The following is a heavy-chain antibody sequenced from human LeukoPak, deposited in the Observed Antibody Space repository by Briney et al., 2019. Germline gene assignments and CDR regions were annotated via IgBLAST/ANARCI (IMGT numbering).Heavy chain of an antibody. J-gene: IGHJ4*02. CDR2: IYYSGST. V-gene: IGHV4-39*01. Sequence: PSETLSLTCTVSGGPLSSSSYYWGWIRQPPGKGLEWIGSIYYSGSTYYNPSLKSRVTISVDTSKNQFSLKLSSVTAADTAVYYCARKDSMDDFDYWGQGTLVTVSS. CDR1: GGPLSSSSYY. D-gene: IGHD4-11*01. CDR3: ARKDSMDDFDY.